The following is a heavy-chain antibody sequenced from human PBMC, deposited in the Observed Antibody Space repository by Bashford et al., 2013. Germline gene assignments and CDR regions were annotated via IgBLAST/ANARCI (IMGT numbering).Heavy chain of an antibody. Sequence: ASVKVSCKASGYTFTGYYMHWVRQAPGQGLEWMGWINPNSGGTNYAQKFQGRVTMTRDTSISTAYMELSRLRSDDTAVYYCARENLHYDILTGYSNWFDPWGQGTLVTVSS. V-gene: IGHV1-2*02. CDR3: ARENLHYDILTGYSNWFDP. J-gene: IGHJ5*02. CDR1: GYTFTGYY. D-gene: IGHD3-9*01. CDR2: INPNSGGT.